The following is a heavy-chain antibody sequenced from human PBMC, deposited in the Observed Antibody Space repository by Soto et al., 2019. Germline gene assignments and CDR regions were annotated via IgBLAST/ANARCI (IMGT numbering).Heavy chain of an antibody. CDR3: ARRNTAGFLRYFDN. CDR1: GGTLTNFINYP. CDR2: IVPNIGTV. J-gene: IGHJ4*02. D-gene: IGHD6-19*01. V-gene: IGHV1-69*06. Sequence: QVQLVQSGAEVMQPGSSVKVSCKPSGGTLTNFINYPINWVRQSPGQGLEWMGGIVPNIGTVNYAQKFQGRVTMTADKSTGTVYMELSSLRSDDSALYYCARRNTAGFLRYFDNWGQETLVTVSS.